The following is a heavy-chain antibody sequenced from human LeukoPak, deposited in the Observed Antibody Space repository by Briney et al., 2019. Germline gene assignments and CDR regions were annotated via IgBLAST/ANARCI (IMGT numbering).Heavy chain of an antibody. J-gene: IGHJ4*02. CDR3: ARARWFGELFLDY. D-gene: IGHD3-10*01. Sequence: GGSLRLSCAASGFTFRSYWMSWVRQAPGKGLEWVANIKQDGGEKTYVDSVKGRFTISRDDAKNSLYLQMNSLRAEDTAVYYCARARWFGELFLDYWGQGTLVTVSS. CDR2: IKQDGGEK. CDR1: GFTFRSYW. V-gene: IGHV3-7*02.